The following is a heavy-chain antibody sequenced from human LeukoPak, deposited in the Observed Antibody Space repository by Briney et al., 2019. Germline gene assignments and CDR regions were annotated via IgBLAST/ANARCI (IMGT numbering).Heavy chain of an antibody. CDR3: ATDRAYYDFWSGSKQFDY. V-gene: IGHV1-24*01. J-gene: IGHJ4*02. CDR1: GYTLTELS. D-gene: IGHD3-3*01. CDR2: FDPEDGET. Sequence: ASVKVSCKVSGYTLTELSMHWVRQAPGKGLEWMGGFDPEDGETIYAQKFQGRVTMTEDTSTDTAYMELSSPRSEDTAVYYCATDRAYYDFWSGSKQFDYWGQGTLVTVSS.